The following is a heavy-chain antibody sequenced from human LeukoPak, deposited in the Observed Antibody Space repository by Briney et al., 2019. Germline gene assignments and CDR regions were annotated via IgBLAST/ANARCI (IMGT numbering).Heavy chain of an antibody. CDR2: MNPNSGNT. CDR1: GYTFTSYD. Sequence: GASVKVSCKASGYTFTSYDINWVRQATGQGLEWMGWMNPNSGNTGYAQKLQGRVTMTTDTSTSTAYMELRSLRSDDTTVYYCARVVGATAGVDYWGQGTLVTVSS. V-gene: IGHV1-8*01. CDR3: ARVVGATAGVDY. J-gene: IGHJ4*02. D-gene: IGHD1-26*01.